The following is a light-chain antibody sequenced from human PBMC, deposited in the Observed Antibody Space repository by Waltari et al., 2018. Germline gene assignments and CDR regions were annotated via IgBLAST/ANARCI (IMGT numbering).Light chain of an antibody. J-gene: IGLJ3*02. Sequence: QSVVTQPPSASGTPGQRVTISCSGSSSNIGSNYVYWYLQYPGTAPKLLIYRNKQRPSGVPDRFSGSKSGTSASLAISGLRSEDEADYYCVAWDDSLSGPVFGGGTKLTVL. V-gene: IGLV1-47*01. CDR2: RNK. CDR3: VAWDDSLSGPV. CDR1: SSNIGSNY.